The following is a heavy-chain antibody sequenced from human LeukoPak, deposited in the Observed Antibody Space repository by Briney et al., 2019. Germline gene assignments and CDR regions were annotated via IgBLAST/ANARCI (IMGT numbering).Heavy chain of an antibody. V-gene: IGHV4-59*01. J-gene: IGHJ4*02. CDR3: ARWGLGDFANFDY. CDR2: IYYSGST. CDR1: GGSISSYY. D-gene: IGHD3-16*01. Sequence: SETLSLTCTVSGGSISSYYWSWIRQPPGKGLEWVGYIYYSGSTNYNPSLKSRVTISVDTSKNQFSLELSSVTAADTAVYYCARWGLGDFANFDYWGQGTLVTASS.